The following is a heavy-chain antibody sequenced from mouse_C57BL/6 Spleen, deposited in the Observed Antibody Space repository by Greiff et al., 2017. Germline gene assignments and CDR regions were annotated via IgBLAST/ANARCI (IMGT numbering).Heavy chain of an antibody. J-gene: IGHJ2*01. CDR3: ARSRVDGYYVGY. D-gene: IGHD2-3*01. V-gene: IGHV1-82*01. Sequence: VQLHQSGPELVKPGASVKISCKASGYAFSSSWMNWVKQRPGKGLEWIGRIYPGDGDTNYNGKFKGKATLTADKSSSTAYMQLSSLTSEDSAVYFCARSRVDGYYVGYWGQGTTLTVSS. CDR2: IYPGDGDT. CDR1: GYAFSSSW.